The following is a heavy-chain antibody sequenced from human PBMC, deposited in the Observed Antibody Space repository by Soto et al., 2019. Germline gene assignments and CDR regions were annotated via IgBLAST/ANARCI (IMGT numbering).Heavy chain of an antibody. D-gene: IGHD2-21*02. V-gene: IGHV3-72*01. CDR3: ARYQLRDDCTRASDI. Sequence: PGGSLRLSCAASGFTFSDHYMDWVRLAPGKGLEWVGRTRNKANSYTTEYAASVKGRFTISRDDSKNSLYLQMNSLKTEDTAVYYCARYQLRDDCTRASDIWGQGTMFTVSS. CDR1: GFTFSDHY. J-gene: IGHJ3*02. CDR2: TRNKANSYTT.